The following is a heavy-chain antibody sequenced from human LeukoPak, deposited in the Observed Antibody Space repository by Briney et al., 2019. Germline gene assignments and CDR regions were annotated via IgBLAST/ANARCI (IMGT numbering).Heavy chain of an antibody. CDR2: IDWDDDK. D-gene: IGHD3-10*01. CDR3: ARTIYGSGSLGVMDV. V-gene: IGHV2-70*11. CDR1: GFSLSTSEMC. Sequence: SGPALVKPTQTLTLTCSFSGFSLSTSEMCVSWIRQPPGKALEWLARIDWDDDKYYNTSLKTRLTITKDTSRNQVVLTMTNMDPVDTATYYCARTIYGSGSLGVMDVWGKGTTVTISS. J-gene: IGHJ6*03.